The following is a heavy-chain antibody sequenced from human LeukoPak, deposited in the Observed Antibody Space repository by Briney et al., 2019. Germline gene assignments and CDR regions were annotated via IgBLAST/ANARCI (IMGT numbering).Heavy chain of an antibody. CDR2: IRSKANSYAT. CDR1: GFTFSGSA. CDR3: TRHAIIAAAGRLYYYGMDV. J-gene: IGHJ6*04. D-gene: IGHD6-13*01. V-gene: IGHV3-73*01. Sequence: GGSLRLSCAASGFTFSGSAMHWVRQASGKGLEWVGRIRSKANSYATAYAASVKGRFTISRDDSKKTAYLQMNSLKTEDTAVYYCTRHAIIAAAGRLYYYGMDVWGKGTTVTVSS.